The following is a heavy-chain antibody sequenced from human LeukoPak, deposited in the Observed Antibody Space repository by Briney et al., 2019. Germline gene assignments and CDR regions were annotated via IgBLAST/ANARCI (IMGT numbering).Heavy chain of an antibody. CDR1: GYTFTSYA. CDR2: INVDSGNT. D-gene: IGHD6-19*01. J-gene: IGHJ4*02. V-gene: IGHV1-3*03. CDR3: ARSSGCHGGTDY. Sequence: ASVKVSCKASGYTFTSYAMHWVRQAPGQRLEWMAWINVDSGNTKYSQEFQGRVTITRDTSASTAYMELSSLRSEDTAVYYCARSSGCHGGTDYWGQGTLVTVSS.